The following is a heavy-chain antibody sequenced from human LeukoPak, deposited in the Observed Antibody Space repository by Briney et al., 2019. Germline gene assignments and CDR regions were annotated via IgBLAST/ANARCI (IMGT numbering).Heavy chain of an antibody. J-gene: IGHJ4*01. CDR3: ARDTALIITPGGPDY. V-gene: IGHV1-18*01. D-gene: IGHD2-8*02. CDR1: GYTFASYG. Sequence: ASVKDSCKASGYTFASYGISWVRQAPGQGLEWVGWISAYNGDTRYAQHLQGRVTLTTDTSTGTAYMELRSLTSDDTALYYCARDTALIITPGGPDYWGRGTLITVSS. CDR2: ISAYNGDT.